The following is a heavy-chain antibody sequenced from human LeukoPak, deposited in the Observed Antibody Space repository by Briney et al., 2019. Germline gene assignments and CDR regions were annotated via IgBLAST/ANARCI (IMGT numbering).Heavy chain of an antibody. J-gene: IGHJ4*02. CDR1: GYTFTSYG. CDR2: ISTYNGNT. D-gene: IGHD4-17*01. V-gene: IGHV1-18*04. CDR3: ARTHDYGDNLMDY. Sequence: ASVKVSCKASGYTFTSYGIAWVRQAPGEGLEWMGGISTYNGNTNYAQKFQGRVTMTSDTSSCTAYMELRSLRSDDTAVYYCARTHDYGDNLMDYWGQGTLVTVSS.